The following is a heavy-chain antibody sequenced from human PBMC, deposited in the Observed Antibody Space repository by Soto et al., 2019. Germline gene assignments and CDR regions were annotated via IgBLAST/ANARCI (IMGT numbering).Heavy chain of an antibody. CDR1: GYPFHTFG. D-gene: IGHD3-9*01. Sequence: GPSVKVSCKASGYPFHTFGLSWVRQAPGQGLEWMGWINTYNGDTNYAQNFRGRVTVTSDTSTSTAYMELRSLSSDDTAVYYCARDESRSSGRIAIDNYYSYALDVWGQGTTVTVSS. J-gene: IGHJ6*02. V-gene: IGHV1-18*01. CDR3: ARDESRSSGRIAIDNYYSYALDV. CDR2: INTYNGDT.